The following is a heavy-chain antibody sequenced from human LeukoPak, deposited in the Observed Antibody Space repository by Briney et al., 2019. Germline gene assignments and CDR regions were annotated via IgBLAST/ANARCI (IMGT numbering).Heavy chain of an antibody. V-gene: IGHV3-7*01. D-gene: IGHD3-9*01. CDR2: IKQDGSEK. CDR3: ARDMYYDILTGYYIHYYYMDV. CDR1: GFIFTDYG. J-gene: IGHJ6*03. Sequence: GGSLRLSCAASGFIFTDYGMHWVRQAPGKGLEWVANIKQDGSEKYYVDSVKGRFTISRDNAKNSLYLQMNSLRAEDTAVYYCARDMYYDILTGYYIHYYYMDVSGKGIAVTVSS.